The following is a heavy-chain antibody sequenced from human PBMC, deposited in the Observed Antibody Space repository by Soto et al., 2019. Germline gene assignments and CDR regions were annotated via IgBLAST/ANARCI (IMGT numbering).Heavy chain of an antibody. Sequence: QVQLVQSGAEVKKPGSSVKVSCKASGGTFSSYAISWVRQAPGQGLEWMGGIIPIFGTANYAQKFQGRVTITADESTSTAYMVLSSLRSEDTAVYYCARDQHYDFWSGSYGGWFDPWVQGTLVTVSS. D-gene: IGHD3-3*01. CDR3: ARDQHYDFWSGSYGGWFDP. V-gene: IGHV1-69*01. CDR1: GGTFSSYA. J-gene: IGHJ5*02. CDR2: IIPIFGTA.